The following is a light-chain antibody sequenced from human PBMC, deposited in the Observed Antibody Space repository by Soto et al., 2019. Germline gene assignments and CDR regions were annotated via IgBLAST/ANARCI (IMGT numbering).Light chain of an antibody. J-gene: IGKJ5*01. CDR2: AAS. CDR1: QVISSW. V-gene: IGKV1D-12*01. Sequence: TQSPSAVSASVGDSVTITCLASQVISSWLAWYQQRPGKAPKLLIYAASNLESGVPSRFSGSESGTEFTLTISSLQPEDFATYYCQQASSFPITFGGGTRLEIK. CDR3: QQASSFPIT.